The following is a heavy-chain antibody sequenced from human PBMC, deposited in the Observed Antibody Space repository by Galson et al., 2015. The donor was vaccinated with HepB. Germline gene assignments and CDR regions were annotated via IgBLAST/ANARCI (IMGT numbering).Heavy chain of an antibody. V-gene: IGHV3-33*06. CDR1: GLTFGNYG. Sequence: CLRPSWSAAGLTFGNYGMHWGRQAAGEGRGWGAVIWNGGKNRYYSASVKGRCSSSRDNSRNPLYLQMNSLRAEDTAMYYCAKDAYKSSYYFDSWGQGALVTVSS. CDR3: AKDAYKSSYYFDS. CDR2: IWNGGKNR. D-gene: IGHD3-16*01. J-gene: IGHJ4*02.